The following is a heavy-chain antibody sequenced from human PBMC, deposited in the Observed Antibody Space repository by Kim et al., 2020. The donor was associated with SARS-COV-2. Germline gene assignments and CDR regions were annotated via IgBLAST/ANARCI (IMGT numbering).Heavy chain of an antibody. D-gene: IGHD3-10*01. J-gene: IGHJ4*02. CDR3: ARDLESLTTALMVRGVYFDY. V-gene: IGHV3-30*01. Sequence: RFTISRDNSKNTLHLQMNSLRAEDTAVYYCARDLESLTTALMVRGVYFDYWGQGTLVTVSS.